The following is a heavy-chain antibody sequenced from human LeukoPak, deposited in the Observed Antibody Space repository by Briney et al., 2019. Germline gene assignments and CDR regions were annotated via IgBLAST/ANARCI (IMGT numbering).Heavy chain of an antibody. CDR2: INPNSGGT. V-gene: IGHV1-2*06. CDR1: GYTFTGYY. Sequence: ASVKVSCKASGYTFTGYYIHWLRQAPGQGLEWMGRINPNSGGTNYAQKFQGRVTMTRDTSISTAYMELSRLRSDDTAVYYCARAGSGWYLREFDYWGQGTLVTVSS. J-gene: IGHJ4*02. D-gene: IGHD6-19*01. CDR3: ARAGSGWYLREFDY.